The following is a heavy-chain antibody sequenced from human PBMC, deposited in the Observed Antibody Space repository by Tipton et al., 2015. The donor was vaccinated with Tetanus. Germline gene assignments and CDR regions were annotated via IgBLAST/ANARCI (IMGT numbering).Heavy chain of an antibody. CDR3: ARIGWLQQNKPAFDI. Sequence: TLSLTCTVSGASSTSGDYYWAWIRQPPGKGPEWIGSIYYTGSTYYNPSLKSRVTISEDTSKNQFSLKLSSVIAADTAVYYCARIGWLQQNKPAFDIWGQGTVVTVSS. J-gene: IGHJ3*02. V-gene: IGHV4-39*07. CDR1: GASSTSGDYY. D-gene: IGHD6-19*01. CDR2: IYYTGST.